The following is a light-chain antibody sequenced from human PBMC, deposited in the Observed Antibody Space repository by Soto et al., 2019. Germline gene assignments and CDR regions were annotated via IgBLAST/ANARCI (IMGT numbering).Light chain of an antibody. Sequence: EIVLTQSPATLSSFPGDRVTLSCRARQAFNTRFSFCQHKAFQAPRLLIYLTSNRAAGIPARFSGSGSGTDFTLTISDVEPEDFAVYYCHQRQSWPRTFGQGTKVDIK. CDR2: LTS. CDR1: QAFNTR. V-gene: IGKV3-11*01. CDR3: HQRQSWPRT. J-gene: IGKJ1*01.